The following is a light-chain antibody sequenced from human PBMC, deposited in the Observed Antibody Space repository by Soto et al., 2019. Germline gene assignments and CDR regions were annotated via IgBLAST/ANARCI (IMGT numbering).Light chain of an antibody. V-gene: IGKV1-17*01. J-gene: IGKJ1*01. CDR3: LQHKSYPWT. CDR2: GAS. CDR1: QGIGND. Sequence: DIQMTQSPSSLSASVGDRVTITCRASQGIGNDLGWYQAKPGKAPKRLIYGASTLQSGVPSRFGGSGSGTEFTLTISSLQAEDLAAYYCLQHKSYPWTFGQGTKVEIK.